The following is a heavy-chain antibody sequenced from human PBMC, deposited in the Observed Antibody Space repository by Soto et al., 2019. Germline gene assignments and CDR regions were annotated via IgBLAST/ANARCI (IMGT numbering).Heavy chain of an antibody. CDR1: GFTFSSYG. CDR3: ARALRLWRYYYDSSGSNGDYGMDV. J-gene: IGHJ6*02. V-gene: IGHV3-33*01. CDR2: IWYDGSNK. D-gene: IGHD3-22*01. Sequence: QVQLVESGGGVVQPGRSLRLSCAASGFTFSSYGMHWVRQAPGKGLEWVAVIWYDGSNKYYADSVKGRFTISRDNSKNTLYLKMNRLRAEDTAVYYCARALRLWRYYYDSSGSNGDYGMDVWGQGTTVTVSS.